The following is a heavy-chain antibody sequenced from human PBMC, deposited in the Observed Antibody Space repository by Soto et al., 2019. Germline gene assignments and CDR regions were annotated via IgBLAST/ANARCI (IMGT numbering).Heavy chain of an antibody. Sequence: SETLSLTCTVSGGSISSSSYYWGWIRQPPGKGLEWIGSIYYSGSTYYNPSLKSRVTISVDTSKNQFSLKLSSVTAAGTAVYYCARHSAIFGVVTFPYFDYWGQGTLVTVSS. CDR2: IYYSGST. CDR1: GGSISSSSYY. V-gene: IGHV4-39*01. J-gene: IGHJ4*02. D-gene: IGHD3-3*01. CDR3: ARHSAIFGVVTFPYFDY.